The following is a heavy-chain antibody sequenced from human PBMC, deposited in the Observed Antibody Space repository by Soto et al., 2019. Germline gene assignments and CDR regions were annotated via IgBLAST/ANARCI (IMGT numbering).Heavy chain of an antibody. V-gene: IGHV3-33*01. CDR2: IWYDGSNK. D-gene: IGHD1-26*01. CDR3: ARDGEWEHFFDY. CDR1: GFTFSSYG. J-gene: IGHJ4*02. Sequence: GGSLRLSCAASGFTFSSYGMHWVRQAPGKGLEWVAVIWYDGSNKYYADSVKGRFTISRDNSKNTLYLQMNSLRAEDTAVYYCARDGEWEHFFDYWGQGTLVTVSS.